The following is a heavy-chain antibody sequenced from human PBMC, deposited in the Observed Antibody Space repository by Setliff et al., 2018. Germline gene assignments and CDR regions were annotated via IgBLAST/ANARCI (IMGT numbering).Heavy chain of an antibody. D-gene: IGHD3-10*02. V-gene: IGHV1-69*05. J-gene: IGHJ5*02. CDR1: GDSFSNYA. CDR2: IIPMFGTP. CDR3: ARSPAVLGIVYVDP. Sequence: VASVKVSCKASGDSFSNYAISWVRQAPGQGLEWMGGIIPMFGTPAYTQKFQDRVTITTDESTSTAYMELNSLTSEDTAVYYCARSPAVLGIVYVDPWGQGTRVTVS.